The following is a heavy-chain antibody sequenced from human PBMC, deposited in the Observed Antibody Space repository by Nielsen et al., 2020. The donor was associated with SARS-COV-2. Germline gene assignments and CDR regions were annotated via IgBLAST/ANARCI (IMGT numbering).Heavy chain of an antibody. D-gene: IGHD2-8*01. CDR3: ARGRVHVCWQNLVCEYGMDV. CDR1: GYTFTSYG. CDR2: INPNSGGT. J-gene: IGHJ6*02. Sequence: ASVKVSCKASGYTFTSYGISWVRQAPGQGLEWMGWINPNSGGTNYAQKFQGRATMTRDTSISTAYMELSRLRSDDTAVYYCARGRVHVCWQNLVCEYGMDVWGQGTTVTVSS. V-gene: IGHV1-2*02.